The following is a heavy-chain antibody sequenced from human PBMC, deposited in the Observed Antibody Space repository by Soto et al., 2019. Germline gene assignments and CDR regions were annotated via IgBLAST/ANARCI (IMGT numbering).Heavy chain of an antibody. J-gene: IGHJ2*01. CDR2: ISGRGGST. V-gene: IGHV3-23*01. D-gene: IGHD2-21*01. CDR3: ARRAGGAVVWYYVL. Sequence: EEQLLESGGGVVQRGGSLRSSCAAPGFIFSNYALTWSRQAPGKGLEWVSRISGRGGSTYYADPGKGRLTMSRDNSKNTLYLQMNSLSAEDTAIYYGARRAGGAVVWYYVLWGRGTLVTV. CDR1: GFIFSNYA.